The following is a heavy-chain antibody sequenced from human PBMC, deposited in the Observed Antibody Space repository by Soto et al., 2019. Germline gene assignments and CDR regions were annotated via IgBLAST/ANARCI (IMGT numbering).Heavy chain of an antibody. CDR3: ARLEVTAMSFDF. CDR2: IYYSGST. J-gene: IGHJ4*02. Sequence: SETLSLTCTVSGGSISSNYWSWIRQPPGKGLEWIGYIYYSGSTKYNPSLKSRVTISLDTSKNQFSLRLSSVTAADTAVYFCARLEVTAMSFDFWGQGALVTVPQ. CDR1: GGSISSNY. V-gene: IGHV4-59*08. D-gene: IGHD2-21*02.